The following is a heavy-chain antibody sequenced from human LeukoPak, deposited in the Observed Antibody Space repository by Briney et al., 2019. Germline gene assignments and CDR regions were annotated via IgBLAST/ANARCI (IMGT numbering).Heavy chain of an antibody. Sequence: RGGSLRLSCAASGFTFSSSGLHWVRQAPGKGLEWVAFIRYDGSNKYYADSVKGRVTISRDNSKNTLYLQMNSLRAEDTAVYYCAKRAVDRSGWYGCYSDYWGQGTLVTVSS. D-gene: IGHD6-19*01. CDR3: AKRAVDRSGWYGCYSDY. CDR1: GFTFSSSG. CDR2: IRYDGSNK. V-gene: IGHV3-30*02. J-gene: IGHJ4*02.